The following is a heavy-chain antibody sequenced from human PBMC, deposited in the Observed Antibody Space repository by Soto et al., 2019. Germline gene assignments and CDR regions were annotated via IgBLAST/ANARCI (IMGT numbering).Heavy chain of an antibody. D-gene: IGHD1-26*01. J-gene: IGHJ4*02. CDR2: IRSKTDGGTT. V-gene: IGHV3-15*01. Sequence: PGGSLRLSCAASGFTFSNTWMSWVRQTPGKGLEWVGRIRSKTDGGTTDFAAPVKGRFSISRDDSKNTLFLQMNSLETEDTDVYYCTQAHHSGSLKWGQGTPVTVSS. CDR3: TQAHHSGSLK. CDR1: GFTFSNTW.